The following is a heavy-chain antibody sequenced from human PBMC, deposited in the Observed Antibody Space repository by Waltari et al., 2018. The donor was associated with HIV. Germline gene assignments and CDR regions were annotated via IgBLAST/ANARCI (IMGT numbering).Heavy chain of an antibody. D-gene: IGHD6-19*01. Sequence: EVQLVESGGGLVQPGRYLRLPCAASGFTFGDYAMHWVGKAPGKGLEWVSGISWNSGSIGYADSVKGRFTISRDNAKNSLYLQMNSLRAEDTALYYCAKDSGYSSGWPYYFDYWGQGTLVTVSS. V-gene: IGHV3-9*01. J-gene: IGHJ4*02. CDR1: GFTFGDYA. CDR2: ISWNSGSI. CDR3: AKDSGYSSGWPYYFDY.